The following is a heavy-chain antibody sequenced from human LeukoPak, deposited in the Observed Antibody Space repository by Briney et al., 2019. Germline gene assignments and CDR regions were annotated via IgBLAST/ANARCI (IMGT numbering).Heavy chain of an antibody. V-gene: IGHV3-48*01. CDR2: ISSSNI. J-gene: IGHJ4*02. CDR3: AREGGFDY. D-gene: IGHD3-16*01. Sequence: PGGSLRLSCAASGFTFSTYSMSWVRQAPGKGLEWVSYISSSNIYYADSVKGRFTISRDNAKNSLYLQMNSLRAEDTAVYYCAREGGFDYWGQGTLVTVPS. CDR1: GFTFSTYS.